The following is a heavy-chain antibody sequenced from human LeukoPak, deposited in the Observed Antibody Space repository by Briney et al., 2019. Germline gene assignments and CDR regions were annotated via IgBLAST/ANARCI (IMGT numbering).Heavy chain of an antibody. V-gene: IGHV4-30-4*01. CDR1: GGSISSGDYY. D-gene: IGHD4-17*01. CDR2: IYYSGST. J-gene: IGHJ5*02. Sequence: SETLSLTCTVSGGSISSGDYYWSWIRQPPGKGLEWIGYIYYSGSTYYNPSLKSRVTISVDTSKNQFSLKLSSVTAADTAVYYCARGPHGYGVQWFDPWGQGTLVTVSS. CDR3: ARGPHGYGVQWFDP.